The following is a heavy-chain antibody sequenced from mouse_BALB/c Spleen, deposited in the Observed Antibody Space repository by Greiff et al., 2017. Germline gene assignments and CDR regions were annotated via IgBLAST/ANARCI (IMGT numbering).Heavy chain of an antibody. CDR2: ISSGGSYT. V-gene: IGHV5-9-4*01. J-gene: IGHJ4*01. CDR1: GFTFSSYA. D-gene: IGHD2-2*01. CDR3: ARRGCGYDGLYAMDY. Sequence: DVHLVESGGGLVKPGGSLKLSCAASGFTFSSYAMSWVRQSPEKRLEWVAEISSGGSYTYYPDTVTGRFTISRDNAKNTLYLEMSSLRSEDTAMYYCARRGCGYDGLYAMDYWGQGTSVTVSS.